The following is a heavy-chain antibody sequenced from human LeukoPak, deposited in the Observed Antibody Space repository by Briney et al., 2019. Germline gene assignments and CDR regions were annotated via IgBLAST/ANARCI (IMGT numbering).Heavy chain of an antibody. Sequence: PGGSLRLSCAASGFTFSSNYMSWVRQAPGKGLEWVSVIYSGGSTYYADSVKGRFTISRDNSKNTLYLQLNSLRAEDTAVYYCARDMTTVTTGDYWGQGTLVTVSS. CDR2: IYSGGST. CDR1: GFTFSSNY. J-gene: IGHJ4*02. CDR3: ARDMTTVTTGDY. D-gene: IGHD4-17*01. V-gene: IGHV3-66*01.